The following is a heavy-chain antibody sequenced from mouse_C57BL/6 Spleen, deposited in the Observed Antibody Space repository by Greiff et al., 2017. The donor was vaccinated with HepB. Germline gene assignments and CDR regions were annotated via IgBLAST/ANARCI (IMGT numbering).Heavy chain of an antibody. CDR2: ISDGGSYT. V-gene: IGHV5-4*01. D-gene: IGHD3-3*01. J-gene: IGHJ2*01. Sequence: DVMLVESGGGLVKPGGSLKLSCAASGFTFSSYAMSWVRQTPEKRLEWVATISDGGSYTYYPDNVKGRFTISRDNAKNNLYLQMSHLKSEDTAMYYCARDLGDLNYFDYWGQGTTLTVSS. CDR1: GFTFSSYA. CDR3: ARDLGDLNYFDY.